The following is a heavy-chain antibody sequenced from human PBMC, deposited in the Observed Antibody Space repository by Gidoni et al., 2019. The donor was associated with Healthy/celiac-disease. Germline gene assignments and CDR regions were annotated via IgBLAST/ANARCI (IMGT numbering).Heavy chain of an antibody. CDR3: ARGVAHEALYWYFDL. CDR1: GYTFTGYY. CDR2: INPNSGGT. J-gene: IGHJ2*01. Sequence: QVQLVQSGAEVKKPGASVKVSCKASGYTFTGYYMHWVRQAPGQGLEWMGWINPNSGGTNYAQKFQGRVTMTRDTSISTAYMELSRLRSDDTAVYYCARGVAHEALYWYFDLWGRGTLVTVSS. D-gene: IGHD3-3*01. V-gene: IGHV1-2*02.